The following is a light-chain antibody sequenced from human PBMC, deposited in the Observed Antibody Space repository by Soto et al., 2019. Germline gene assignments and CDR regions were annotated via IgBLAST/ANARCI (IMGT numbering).Light chain of an antibody. CDR2: DAS. Sequence: EIVLTQSPATLSLSPGERATLSCRASQTVSSYLLWYQQKRGQAPRLLIYDASNRATGIPARFSGSGSGTDFTLTISRLEPEDFAVYYCKQYEKSPITF. V-gene: IGKV3-11*01. CDR3: KQYEKSPIT. CDR1: QTVSSY. J-gene: IGKJ5*01.